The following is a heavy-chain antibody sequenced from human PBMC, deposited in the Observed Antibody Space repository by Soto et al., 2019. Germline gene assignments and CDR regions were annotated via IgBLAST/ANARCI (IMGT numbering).Heavy chain of an antibody. D-gene: IGHD2-2*02. CDR1: GGSISSGGYY. CDR3: ARERFPATAIVDY. V-gene: IGHV4-31*03. J-gene: IGHJ4*02. CDR2: IYYSGST. Sequence: SETLSLTCTVSGGSISSGGYYWSWIRQHPGKGLEWIGYIYYSGSTYYNPSLKSRVTISVDTSKNQFSLKLSSVTAADTAVYYCARERFPATAIVDYWGQGTLVTVSS.